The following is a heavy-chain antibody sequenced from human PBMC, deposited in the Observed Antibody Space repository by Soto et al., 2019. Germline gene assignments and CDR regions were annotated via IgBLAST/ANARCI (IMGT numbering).Heavy chain of an antibody. CDR2: ITSDGSNK. J-gene: IGHJ4*02. CDR1: GFTFSSYS. D-gene: IGHD2-2*01. CDR3: AREGFGVPAPSFDY. V-gene: IGHV3-21*01. Sequence: PGGSLRLSCAASGFTFSSYSMNWVRQAPGKGLEWVAAITSDGSNKYYADSVKGRFTISRDNSKNTLYLQMNSLRAEDTAVYYCAREGFGVPAPSFDYWGQGTLVTVSS.